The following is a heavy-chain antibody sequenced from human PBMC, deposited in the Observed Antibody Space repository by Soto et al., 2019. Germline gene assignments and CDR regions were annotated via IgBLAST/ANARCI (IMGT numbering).Heavy chain of an antibody. CDR3: AREETAWPLAYGLDV. D-gene: IGHD2-21*02. Sequence: LRLSCEASGFIFITYSIHWVRQAPGKGLEWVSSIGRRSDIYYADSVKGRLTISRDNAKNSVSLQMNSLRDEDTAVYYCAREETAWPLAYGLDVWGQGTTVTVSS. CDR1: GFIFITYS. CDR2: IGRRSDI. J-gene: IGHJ6*02. V-gene: IGHV3-21*01.